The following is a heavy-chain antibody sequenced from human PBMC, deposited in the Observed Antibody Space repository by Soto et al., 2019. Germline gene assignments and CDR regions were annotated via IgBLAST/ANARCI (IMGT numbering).Heavy chain of an antibody. CDR3: ARDRVARRYYYYGMDV. V-gene: IGHV3-30-3*01. Sequence: HPGGSLRLSCAASEFTFSTYPLHWVRQAPGKGLEWVAVISYDETNKYYADSVKGRFTISRDNSKNTLYLQMNSLRADDTAVYYCARDRVARRYYYYGMDVWGRGTTVTVSS. J-gene: IGHJ6*02. CDR1: EFTFSTYP. D-gene: IGHD6-6*01. CDR2: ISYDETNK.